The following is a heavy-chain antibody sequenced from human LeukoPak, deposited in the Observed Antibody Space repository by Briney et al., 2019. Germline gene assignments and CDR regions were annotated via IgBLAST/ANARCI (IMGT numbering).Heavy chain of an antibody. V-gene: IGHV3-21*01. D-gene: IGHD1-26*01. CDR1: GFTFSIYS. J-gene: IGHJ4*02. CDR2: ISSSSSYI. Sequence: GGPLRLSSAASGFTFSIYSMIWVGQAPRQGLQWVSSISSSSSYIHYADSVKSRFTISRDNAKSSLYLQMNSLRAEDTAVYYCARGVGATHGEADYWGQGTLVTVSS. CDR3: ARGVGATHGEADY.